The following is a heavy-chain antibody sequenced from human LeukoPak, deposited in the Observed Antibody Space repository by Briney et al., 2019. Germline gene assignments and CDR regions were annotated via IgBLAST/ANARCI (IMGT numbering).Heavy chain of an antibody. J-gene: IGHJ5*02. V-gene: IGHV3-33*08. Sequence: GGSLRLSCAASGFTFSSYAMSWVRQAPGKGLEWVAVIWYDGSKKYYVDSVKGRFTISRDNSKNTLSLQMNSLRAEDTAVYYCARAIAVAGWYNWFDPWGQGTLVTVSS. CDR2: IWYDGSKK. D-gene: IGHD6-19*01. CDR1: GFTFSSYA. CDR3: ARAIAVAGWYNWFDP.